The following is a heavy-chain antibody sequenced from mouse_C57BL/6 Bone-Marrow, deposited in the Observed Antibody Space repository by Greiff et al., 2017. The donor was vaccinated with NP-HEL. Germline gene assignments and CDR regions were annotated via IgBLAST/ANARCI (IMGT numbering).Heavy chain of an antibody. V-gene: IGHV7-1*01. CDR1: GFTFSDFY. D-gene: IGHD1-1*01. CDR3: ARAGTVVGYYAMDY. Sequence: EVKLMESGGGLVQSGRSLRLSCATSGFTFSDFYMEWVRQAPGKGLEWIAASRNKANDYTTEYSASVKGRFIVSRDTSQSILYLQMNALRAEDTAIYYCARAGTVVGYYAMDYWGQGTSVTVSS. CDR2: SRNKANDYTT. J-gene: IGHJ4*01.